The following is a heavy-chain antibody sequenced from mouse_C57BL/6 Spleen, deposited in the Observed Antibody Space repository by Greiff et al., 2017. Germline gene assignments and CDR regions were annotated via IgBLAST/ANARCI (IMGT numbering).Heavy chain of an antibody. D-gene: IGHD1-1*02. V-gene: IGHV1-52*01. CDR3: ASEYGPFAY. CDR1: GYTFTSYW. J-gene: IGHJ3*01. CDR2: IDPSDSET. Sequence: VQLQQPGAELVRPGSSVKLSCKASGYTFTSYWMHWVKQRPIQGLEWIGNIDPSDSETNYNQKFKDKATVTVDKSYSTAYMQLSSLTSADSAGYCCASEYGPFAYWGQGTLVTVSA.